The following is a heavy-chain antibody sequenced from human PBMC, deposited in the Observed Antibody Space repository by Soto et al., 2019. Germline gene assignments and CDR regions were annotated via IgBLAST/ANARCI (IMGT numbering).Heavy chain of an antibody. V-gene: IGHV3-21*01. Sequence: GGSLRLSCAASGFTFSSYSMNWVRQAPGKGLEWVSSISSSSSYIYYADSVKGRFTISRDNAKNSLYLQMNSLRAEDTAVYYCARKWRVATIELRVYAFDIWGQGTMVTVSS. J-gene: IGHJ3*02. CDR2: ISSSSSYI. CDR1: GFTFSSYS. D-gene: IGHD5-12*01. CDR3: ARKWRVATIELRVYAFDI.